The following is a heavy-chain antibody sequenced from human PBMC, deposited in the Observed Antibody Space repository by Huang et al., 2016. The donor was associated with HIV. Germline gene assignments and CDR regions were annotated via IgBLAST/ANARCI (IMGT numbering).Heavy chain of an antibody. D-gene: IGHD3-10*01. CDR2: ITHRGST. CDR1: GGSFSVDY. J-gene: IGHJ4*02. Sequence: QVQLHQWGAGLLKPSETLSLTCAVYGGSFSVDYWSWIRQPPGKGVEWIGEITHRGSTNYNPSLRSRVTISEETSKNQFSLKLSSVTAADTAVYYCARAPHYGSGSYYYWGQGTLVTVSS. V-gene: IGHV4-34*01. CDR3: ARAPHYGSGSYYY.